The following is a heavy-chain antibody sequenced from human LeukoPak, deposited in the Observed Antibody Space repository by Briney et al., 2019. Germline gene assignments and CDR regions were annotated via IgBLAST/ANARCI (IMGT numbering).Heavy chain of an antibody. Sequence: PSETLSLTCTVSGDSITSIYYWGWIRQPPGKGLEWIGSIYYSGSTYYNPSLKSRVTISVDTSKNQFSLKLSSVTAADTAVYYCARGLTGGGWYLFDYWGQGTLVTVSS. D-gene: IGHD6-19*01. CDR3: ARGLTGGGWYLFDY. CDR1: GDSITSIYY. V-gene: IGHV4-39*01. J-gene: IGHJ4*02. CDR2: IYYSGST.